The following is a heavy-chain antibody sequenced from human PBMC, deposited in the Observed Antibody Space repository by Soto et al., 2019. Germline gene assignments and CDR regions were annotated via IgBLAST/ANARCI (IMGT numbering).Heavy chain of an antibody. CDR1: GFTFSAYA. Sequence: EVQLLESGGGLVQPGGSLRLSCAGSGFTFSAYAMSWVRQAPGKRLEWVSALSGSGGSTYYAESVKGRFTISRDNSKNTLALQMNSLRAEDTAVYYCAKDRDVVVASPDYWGQGILVTVSS. V-gene: IGHV3-23*01. CDR2: LSGSGGST. D-gene: IGHD2-21*01. CDR3: AKDRDVVVASPDY. J-gene: IGHJ4*02.